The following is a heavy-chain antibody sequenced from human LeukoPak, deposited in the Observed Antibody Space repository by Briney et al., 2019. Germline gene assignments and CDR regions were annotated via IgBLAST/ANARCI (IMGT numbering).Heavy chain of an antibody. CDR3: AKDMGYCSSATCYGLDY. CDR1: GFTFSSYA. V-gene: IGHV3-23*01. Sequence: PGGSLRLSCAASGFTFSSYAMSWVRQAPGKGLEGVSTVSGGGGTTYYADSVKGRFTISRDNSKNTLFLQMNSLRAEDTAIYYCAKDMGYCSSATCYGLDYWGQGTLVTVSS. J-gene: IGHJ4*02. CDR2: VSGGGGTT. D-gene: IGHD2-2*01.